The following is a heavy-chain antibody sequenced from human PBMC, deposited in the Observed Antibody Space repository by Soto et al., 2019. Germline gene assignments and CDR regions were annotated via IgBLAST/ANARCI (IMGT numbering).Heavy chain of an antibody. CDR2: ISSDGDIT. D-gene: IGHD3-9*01. J-gene: IGHJ4*02. Sequence: PGGSLRLSCSASGFTFSEYSMHWVRQAPGKGLQYVSTISSDGDITYYAASVKGRFTISRDNSKNTLYLQMNSLRPEDTAVYYCVKVSTFYDILNGYYSTNFFDYWGRGTLVTVSS. CDR1: GFTFSEYS. CDR3: VKVSTFYDILNGYYSTNFFDY. V-gene: IGHV3-64D*06.